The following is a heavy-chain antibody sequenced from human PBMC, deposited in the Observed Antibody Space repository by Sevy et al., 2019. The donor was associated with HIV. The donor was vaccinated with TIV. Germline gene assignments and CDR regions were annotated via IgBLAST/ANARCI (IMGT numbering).Heavy chain of an antibody. CDR2: IYYSGTT. CDR1: GGSISSGDYY. J-gene: IGHJ5*02. CDR3: ARYCRSTSLHNWFDP. Sequence: SETLSLTCTVSGGSISSGDYYWTWIRQSPGKGLEWIGYIYYSGTTYYNPSLKSRVTISVDTSNNQFSLRLSSVTAADTAVYYCARYCRSTSLHNWFDPWGQGTLVTVSS. V-gene: IGHV4-30-4*01. D-gene: IGHD2-2*01.